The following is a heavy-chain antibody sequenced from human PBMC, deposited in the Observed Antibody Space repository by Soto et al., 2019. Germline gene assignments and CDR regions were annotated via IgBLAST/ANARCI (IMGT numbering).Heavy chain of an antibody. D-gene: IGHD4-17*01. CDR1: GFTFSSYA. CDR2: ISNSGGSR. Sequence: EVQLLESGGGLVQPGGSLRLSCAASGFTFSSYAMSWVRQTPERGLECVSAISNSGGSRYYADSVKGRFTISRDNSKNMVYLQVNSLRAEDTAVYYCAKSYGDGYCFDYWGQGTLVTVSS. V-gene: IGHV3-23*01. J-gene: IGHJ4*02. CDR3: AKSYGDGYCFDY.